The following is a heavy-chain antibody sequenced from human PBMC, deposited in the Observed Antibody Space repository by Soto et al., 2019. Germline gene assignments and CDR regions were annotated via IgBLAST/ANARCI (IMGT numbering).Heavy chain of an antibody. J-gene: IGHJ5*02. CDR2: ISSSGSTI. CDR1: GFTFSDYY. Sequence: QVQLVESGGGLVKPGGSLRLPCAASGFTFSDYYMSWIRQAPGKGLEWVSYISSSGSTIYYADSVKGRFTISRDNAKNSLYLQMNSLRAEDTAVYYCARDRIPEFCSGGSCYSGWFDPWGQGTLVTVSS. V-gene: IGHV3-11*01. D-gene: IGHD2-15*01. CDR3: ARDRIPEFCSGGSCYSGWFDP.